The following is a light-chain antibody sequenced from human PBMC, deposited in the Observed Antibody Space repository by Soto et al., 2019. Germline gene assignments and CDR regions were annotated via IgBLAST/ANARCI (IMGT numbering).Light chain of an antibody. CDR2: EVT. CDR3: SSYAGSTNV. J-gene: IGLJ1*01. CDR1: SSDVGGYNY. V-gene: IGLV2-8*01. Sequence: QSVLTQPPSASGSPGQSVTISCTGTSSDVGGYNYVSWYQQHPGKAPKLMIYEVTKRPSGVPDRFSGSKSGNTASLTVSGLQAEDEAGYYCSSYAGSTNVFGTGTKVTVL.